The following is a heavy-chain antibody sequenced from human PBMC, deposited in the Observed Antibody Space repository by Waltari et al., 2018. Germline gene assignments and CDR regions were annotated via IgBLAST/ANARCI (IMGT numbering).Heavy chain of an antibody. J-gene: IGHJ6*02. Sequence: QVQLVQSGAEVKKPGASVKVSCKASGYTFTSYGISWVRQAPGQGLEWMGWISAYNGSTNYAQKLQGRVTMTTDTSTSTAYMELRSLRSDDTAVYYCARDRPSIFGVVQDYGMDVWGQGTTVTVSS. CDR3: ARDRPSIFGVVQDYGMDV. CDR2: ISAYNGST. V-gene: IGHV1-18*01. CDR1: GYTFTSYG. D-gene: IGHD3-3*01.